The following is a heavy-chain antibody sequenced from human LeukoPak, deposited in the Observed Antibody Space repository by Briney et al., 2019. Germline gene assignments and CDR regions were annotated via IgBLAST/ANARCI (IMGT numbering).Heavy chain of an antibody. J-gene: IGHJ4*02. CDR1: GGSISSSSYY. Sequence: SSETLSLTCTVSGGSISSSSYYWGWIRQPPGKGLEWIGSIYYSGSTYYNPSLKSRVTISVDTSKNQFSLKLSSVTAADTAVYYCATRRGWYWGWYFDYWGQGTLVTVSS. CDR3: ATRRGWYWGWYFDY. D-gene: IGHD6-19*01. CDR2: IYYSGST. V-gene: IGHV4-39*01.